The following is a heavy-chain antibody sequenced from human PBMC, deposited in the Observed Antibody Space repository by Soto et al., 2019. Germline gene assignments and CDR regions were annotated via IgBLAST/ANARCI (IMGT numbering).Heavy chain of an antibody. D-gene: IGHD3-10*01. CDR1: GFTFSSYG. Sequence: QVQLVESGGGVVQPGRSLRLSCAASGFTFSSYGVHWVRQAPGKGLEWVAVIWYDGSNKYYADSVKGRFTISRDNSKNTLYLQMNSLRAEDTAVYYCARVMVRGVPDYYYGMDVWGQGTTVTVSS. J-gene: IGHJ6*02. CDR3: ARVMVRGVPDYYYGMDV. CDR2: IWYDGSNK. V-gene: IGHV3-33*01.